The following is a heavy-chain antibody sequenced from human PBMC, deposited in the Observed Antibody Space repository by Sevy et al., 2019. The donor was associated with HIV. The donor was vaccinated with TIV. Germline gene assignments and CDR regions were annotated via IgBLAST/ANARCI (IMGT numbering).Heavy chain of an antibody. J-gene: IGHJ4*01. CDR3: VREGLGGYSYSLDY. CDR2: MKQDGSEE. Sequence: GGSLRLSCGGSGFTFSSYWMSWVRQAPRKGLEWVATMKQDGSEEDYVDSVKGRFTISRDNAKNSLFLQMNSLSAEDTAVYYCVREGLGGYSYSLDYWGHGTLVTVSS. D-gene: IGHD5-18*01. V-gene: IGHV3-7*01. CDR1: GFTFSSYW.